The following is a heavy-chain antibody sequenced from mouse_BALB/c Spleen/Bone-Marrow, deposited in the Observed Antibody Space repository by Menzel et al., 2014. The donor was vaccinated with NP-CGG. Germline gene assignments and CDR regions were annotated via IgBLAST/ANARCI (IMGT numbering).Heavy chain of an antibody. CDR3: VRGNYGNYVDYFDF. CDR2: INSNGGST. V-gene: IGHV5-6-3*01. J-gene: IGHJ2*01. CDR1: GFTFSNYG. D-gene: IGHD2-1*01. Sequence: VQLKESGGGLVQPGGSLKLSCAASGFTFSNYGMSWVRQTPDKRLELVATINSNGGSTYYPDSVKGRFTISIDTAKNTLYLQMSSLKSEETAMYYCVRGNYGNYVDYFDFWGQGTTLTVSS.